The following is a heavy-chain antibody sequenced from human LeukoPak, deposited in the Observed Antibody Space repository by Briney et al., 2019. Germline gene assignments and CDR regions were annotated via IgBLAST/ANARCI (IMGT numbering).Heavy chain of an antibody. Sequence: GASVRVSCKASGYTFTSYGISWVRQAPGQGLEWMGWISAYNGNTNYAQKLQGRVTMTTDTSTSTAYMELRSLRSDDTAVYYCAITPGPYSCSWYGVDYWGQGTLFTVSS. CDR1: GYTFTSYG. CDR3: AITPGPYSCSWYGVDY. V-gene: IGHV1-18*01. J-gene: IGHJ4*02. D-gene: IGHD6-13*01. CDR2: ISAYNGNT.